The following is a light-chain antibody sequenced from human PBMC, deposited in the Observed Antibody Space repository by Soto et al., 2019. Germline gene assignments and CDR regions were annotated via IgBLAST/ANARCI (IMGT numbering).Light chain of an antibody. CDR1: QSVSSSY. CDR2: GAS. J-gene: IGKJ3*01. Sequence: EIVLTQSPGTLTLSPGERATLSCRASQSVSSSYLAWYQQKPGQAPRLLIYGASSRATGIPDRFSDSGARTDITLTISRLEPEDFAVSYCQQYGSRPLFPFGLGTKVDIK. V-gene: IGKV3-20*01. CDR3: QQYGSRPLFP.